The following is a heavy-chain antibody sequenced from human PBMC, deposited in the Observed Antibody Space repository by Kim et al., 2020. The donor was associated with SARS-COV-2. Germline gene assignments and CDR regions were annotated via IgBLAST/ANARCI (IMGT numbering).Heavy chain of an antibody. CDR3: ARALHDFWSGYYRRGRYYYYGMDV. CDR1: GFTFSSYE. V-gene: IGHV3-48*03. CDR2: ISSSGSTI. J-gene: IGHJ6*02. Sequence: GGSLRLSCAASGFTFSSYEMNWVRQAPGKGLEWVSYISSSGSTIYYADSVKGRFTISRDNAKNSLYLQMNSLRAEDTAVYYCARALHDFWSGYYRRGRYYYYGMDVWGQGTTVTVSS. D-gene: IGHD3-3*01.